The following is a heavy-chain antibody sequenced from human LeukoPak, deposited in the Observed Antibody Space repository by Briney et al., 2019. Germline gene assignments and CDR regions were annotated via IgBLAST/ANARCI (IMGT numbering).Heavy chain of an antibody. CDR3: ARAPSYCSGGSCIAFDT. CDR1: GDSVSSASAG. J-gene: IGHJ3*02. V-gene: IGHV6-1*01. D-gene: IGHD2-15*01. CDR2: IYYRSQWYN. Sequence: SQTLSLTCDISGDSVSSASAGWNWIRQSPSRGLEWLGRIYYRSQWYNDDAVSVKSRITINPDTSKNQFSLQLNSVTPEDTAVYYCARAPSYCSGGSCIAFDTWGQGTMVTVSS.